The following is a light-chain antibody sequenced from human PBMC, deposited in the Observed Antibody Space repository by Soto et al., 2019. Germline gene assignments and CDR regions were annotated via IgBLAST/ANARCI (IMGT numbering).Light chain of an antibody. J-gene: IGKJ4*01. CDR1: QSVSSSY. V-gene: IGKV3-20*01. CDR2: GAS. CDR3: PQYGSSALT. Sequence: EVVLTQSPGTLSLSPGERATLSCRASQSVSSSYLAWYQQKPGQAPRLLIYGASSRATGTPDRFSGSESGTDFTLTITRLEPEDFAVYYCPQYGSSALTFGGGTKLNIK.